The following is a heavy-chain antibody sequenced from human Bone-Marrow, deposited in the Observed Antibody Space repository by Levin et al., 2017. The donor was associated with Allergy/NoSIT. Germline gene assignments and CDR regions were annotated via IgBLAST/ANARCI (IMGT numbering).Heavy chain of an antibody. D-gene: IGHD3-3*01. CDR2: IRNKPNSYTT. CDR1: GFTFSDHY. Sequence: GESLKISCAASGFTFSDHYIDWVRQAPGKGLEWVGRIRNKPNSYTTEYAASVKGRFTISRDDSKNSVYLQMNSLKTEDTAVFYCARDAVGGDAFDSWGQGTMVTVSS. V-gene: IGHV3-72*01. J-gene: IGHJ3*02. CDR3: ARDAVGGDAFDS.